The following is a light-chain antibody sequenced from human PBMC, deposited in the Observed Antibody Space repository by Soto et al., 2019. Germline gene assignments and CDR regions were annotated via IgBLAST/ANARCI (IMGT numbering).Light chain of an antibody. CDR3: GTWDSSLSAVV. J-gene: IGLJ2*01. CDR2: DNN. Sequence: QSVLTQPPSVSAAPGQKVTISCSGSSSNIGNNYVSWYQQLPGTAPKLLIYDNNKRPSGIPDRFSGSKSGTSATLGITGLQTGEEADYYCGTWDSSLSAVVFGGGTQLPVL. V-gene: IGLV1-51*01. CDR1: SSNIGNNY.